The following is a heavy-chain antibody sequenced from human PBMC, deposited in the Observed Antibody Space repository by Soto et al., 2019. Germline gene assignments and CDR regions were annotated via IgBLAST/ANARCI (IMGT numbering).Heavy chain of an antibody. CDR3: ARILRYFDWLPNVYGMDV. D-gene: IGHD3-9*01. CDR1: GGSISSSSYY. CDR2: IYYSGST. Sequence: PSETLSLTCTVSGGSISSSSYYWGWIRQPPWKGLEWIGSIYYSGSTYYNPSLKSRVTISVDTSKNQFSLKLSSVTAADTAVYYCARILRYFDWLPNVYGMDVWGQGXTVTVYS. V-gene: IGHV4-39*01. J-gene: IGHJ6*02.